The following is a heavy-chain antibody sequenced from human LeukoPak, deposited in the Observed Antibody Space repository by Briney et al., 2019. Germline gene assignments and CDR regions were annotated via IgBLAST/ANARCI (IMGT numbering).Heavy chain of an antibody. CDR1: GYTFTNSY. CDR2: INPDGGNT. CDR3: ARNRDGYNDAYDL. Sequence: ASVKVSCKASGYTFTNSYIHWVRQAPGQVLEWMGLINPDGGNTNYAQNFQGRVTLTRDTSTSTVYMELSSLRSEDTAIYYCARNRDGYNDAYDLWGQGTVVTVPS. J-gene: IGHJ3*01. V-gene: IGHV1-46*01. D-gene: IGHD5-24*01.